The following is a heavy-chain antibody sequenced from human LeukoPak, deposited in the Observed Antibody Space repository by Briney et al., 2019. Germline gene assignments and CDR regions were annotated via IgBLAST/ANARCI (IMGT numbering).Heavy chain of an antibody. CDR1: AFTFTTYG. J-gene: IGHJ4*02. CDR3: ASGDSRFDY. Sequence: PGGSLRLSCAASAFTFTTYGMSWVRQAPGKGLEWVSVISGSGGAAYYADSVKGRFTISRDNSKNTVSLQMNSLRAEDTATYYCASGDSRFDYWGQGTLVTVSS. D-gene: IGHD3-10*01. CDR2: ISGSGGAA. V-gene: IGHV3-23*01.